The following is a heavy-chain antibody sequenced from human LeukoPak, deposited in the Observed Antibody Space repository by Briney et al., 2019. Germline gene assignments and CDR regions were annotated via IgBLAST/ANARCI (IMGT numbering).Heavy chain of an antibody. CDR3: ARANYYGSGSYHFSDLNYFDY. CDR2: INSDGSST. Sequence: GGSLRLSCVASGFTSSSYWMHWVRQAPGKGLVWVSRINSDGSSTTYADSVKGRFTISRDNAKNMLYLQMNSLRAEDTAVYYCARANYYGSGSYHFSDLNYFDYWGQGTLVTVSS. V-gene: IGHV3-74*03. J-gene: IGHJ4*02. CDR1: GFTSSSYW. D-gene: IGHD3-10*01.